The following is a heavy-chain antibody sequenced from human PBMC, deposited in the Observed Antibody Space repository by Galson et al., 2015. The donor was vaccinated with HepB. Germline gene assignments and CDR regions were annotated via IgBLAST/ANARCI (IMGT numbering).Heavy chain of an antibody. CDR3: VHTRYYENSGYFGLIDS. Sequence: PALVKPTQTLTLTCTFSGFSLSVGGVGVGWVRQPPGKGLEWLALIYWSDEKNYSPSLTTRLTIAKDAPKNQVILTMTNMDPVDTATYFCVHTRYYENSGYFGLIDSGGQGALVIVSA. J-gene: IGHJ4*02. V-gene: IGHV2-5*01. CDR1: GFSLSVGGVG. D-gene: IGHD1-26*01. CDR2: IYWSDEK.